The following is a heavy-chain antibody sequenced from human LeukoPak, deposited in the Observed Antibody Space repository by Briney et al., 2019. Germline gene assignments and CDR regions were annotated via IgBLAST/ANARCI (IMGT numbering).Heavy chain of an antibody. CDR1: GFTFDDYG. Sequence: PGGSLRLSCAASGFTFDDYGMSWVRQAPGKGLEWVSGINWNGGSTGYADSVKGRFTISRDNAKNSLYLQMNSLRAEDTALYYCARGTRIQLRDWVFDYWGQGTLVTVSS. V-gene: IGHV3-20*04. CDR3: ARGTRIQLRDWVFDY. D-gene: IGHD5-18*01. J-gene: IGHJ4*02. CDR2: INWNGGST.